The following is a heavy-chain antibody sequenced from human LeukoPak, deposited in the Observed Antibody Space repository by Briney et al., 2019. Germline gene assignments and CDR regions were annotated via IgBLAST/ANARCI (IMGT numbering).Heavy chain of an antibody. D-gene: IGHD3-10*01. J-gene: IGHJ4*02. CDR1: GYTFTGYY. Sequence: ASVKVSCKASGYTFTGYYIHWVRQAPGQGLEWMGWINPNNGGTDFAQKFQGRVTMTRDTSISTVYMELSRLRSDDTAVYYCARDHSPIWGMVRGAPLYWGQGTLVTVSS. CDR3: ARDHSPIWGMVRGAPLY. V-gene: IGHV1-2*02. CDR2: INPNNGGT.